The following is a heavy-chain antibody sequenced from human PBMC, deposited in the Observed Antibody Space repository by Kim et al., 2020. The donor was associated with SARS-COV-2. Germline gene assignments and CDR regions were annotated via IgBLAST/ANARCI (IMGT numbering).Heavy chain of an antibody. CDR2: IYYSGST. D-gene: IGHD3-3*01. V-gene: IGHV4-59*13. CDR1: GGSISSYY. CDR3: ARDARITIFGVVMSWFDP. J-gene: IGHJ5*02. Sequence: SETLSLTCTVSGGSISSYYWSWIRQPPGKGLEWIGNIYYSGSTNYNPSLKRRVTISVDTSKNQFSLKLSSVTAADTTVYYCARDARITIFGVVMSWFDP.